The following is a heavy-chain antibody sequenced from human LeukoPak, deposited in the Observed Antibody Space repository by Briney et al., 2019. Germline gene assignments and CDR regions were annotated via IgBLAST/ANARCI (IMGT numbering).Heavy chain of an antibody. CDR2: ISYDGSNK. D-gene: IGHD4-17*01. CDR1: GFTFSSYS. J-gene: IGHJ6*02. V-gene: IGHV3-30*18. CDR3: AKDLGYGDYGGGMDV. Sequence: PGGSLRLSCAASGFTFSSYSMHWVRQAPGKGLEWVAVISYDGSNKYYADSVKGRFTISRDNSKNTLYLQMNSLRAEDTAVYYCAKDLGYGDYGGGMDVWGQGTTVTVSS.